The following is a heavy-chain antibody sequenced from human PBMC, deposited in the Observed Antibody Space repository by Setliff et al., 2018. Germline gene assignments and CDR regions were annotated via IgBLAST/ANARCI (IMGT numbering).Heavy chain of an antibody. V-gene: IGHV1-69*05. D-gene: IGHD3-9*01. Sequence: SVKVSCKASGGTFSSYAISWVRQAPGQGLGWMGGIIPIFGTANYAQKFQGRVTITTAYLQISSLKAEDTAVYYCARSRRYFDWLDYWGQGTLVTVSS. CDR3: ARSRRYFDWLDY. CDR1: GGTFSSYA. CDR2: IIPIFGTA. J-gene: IGHJ4*02.